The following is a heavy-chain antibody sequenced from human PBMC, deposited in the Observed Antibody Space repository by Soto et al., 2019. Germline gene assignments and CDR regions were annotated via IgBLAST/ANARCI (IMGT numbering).Heavy chain of an antibody. D-gene: IGHD2-2*02. Sequence: ASVKVSCKASGYSFTGHYMHWVRQAPGQGLEWMGWINPNSGGTKSAQQFQGRVTMTRDMSISTAYMELSRLRFDDTAVYYCARGKEIPDYWNFDLWGRGTLVTVSS. J-gene: IGHJ2*01. CDR2: INPNSGGT. CDR3: ARGKEIPDYWNFDL. V-gene: IGHV1-2*02. CDR1: GYSFTGHY.